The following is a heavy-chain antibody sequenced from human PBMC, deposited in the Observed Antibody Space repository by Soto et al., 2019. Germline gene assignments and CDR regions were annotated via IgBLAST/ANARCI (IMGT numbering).Heavy chain of an antibody. CDR3: AGPRGYSYGPWGFDYYYYGMDV. D-gene: IGHD5-18*01. Sequence: PSETLSLTCAVYGGSFSGYYWNWIRQPPGKGLEWIGEINHSGSTNYNPSLKSRVTISVDTSKNQFSLKLSPVTAADTAVYYCAGPRGYSYGPWGFDYYYYGMDVWGQGTTVTVSS. CDR1: GGSFSGYY. J-gene: IGHJ6*02. V-gene: IGHV4-34*01. CDR2: INHSGST.